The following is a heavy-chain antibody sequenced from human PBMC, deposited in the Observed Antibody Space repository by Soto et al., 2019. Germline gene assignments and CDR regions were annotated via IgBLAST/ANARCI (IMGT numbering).Heavy chain of an antibody. CDR1: GGSISSYY. CDR2: IYYSGST. Sequence: SETLSLTCTVSGGSISSYYWSWIRQPPGKGLEWIGYIYYSGSTNYNPSLKSRVTISVDTSKNQFSLKLSSVTAADTAVYYCARLRSAAGLGNWFDPWGQGTLVTVSS. V-gene: IGHV4-59*08. J-gene: IGHJ5*02. D-gene: IGHD6-13*01. CDR3: ARLRSAAGLGNWFDP.